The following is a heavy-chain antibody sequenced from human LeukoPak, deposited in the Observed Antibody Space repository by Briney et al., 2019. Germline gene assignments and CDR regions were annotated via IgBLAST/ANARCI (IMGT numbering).Heavy chain of an antibody. V-gene: IGHV3-23*01. CDR1: GFTFSSYA. D-gene: IGHD3-22*01. CDR3: AKDSREITYYYDSSGYYPFDY. J-gene: IGHJ4*02. Sequence: PGGSLRLSCAASGFTFSSYAMSWVRQAPGKGLEWVSAISGSGGSIYYADSVKGRFTISRDNSKNTLYLQMNSLRAEDTAVYYCAKDSREITYYYDSSGYYPFDYWGQGTLVTVSS. CDR2: ISGSGGSI.